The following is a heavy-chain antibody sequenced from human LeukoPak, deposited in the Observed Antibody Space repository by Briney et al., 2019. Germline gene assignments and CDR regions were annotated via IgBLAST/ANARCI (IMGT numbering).Heavy chain of an antibody. Sequence: SVKVSCKASGGTFSSYAISWVRQAPGQGLEWMGRIIPIFGTANYAQKFQGRVTITTDESTSTAYMELSSLRSEDTAVYYCASDIEEKVYYYDSSGYYYSDYWGQGTLVTVSS. CDR2: IIPIFGTA. D-gene: IGHD3-22*01. CDR1: GGTFSSYA. CDR3: ASDIEEKVYYYDSSGYYYSDY. V-gene: IGHV1-69*05. J-gene: IGHJ4*02.